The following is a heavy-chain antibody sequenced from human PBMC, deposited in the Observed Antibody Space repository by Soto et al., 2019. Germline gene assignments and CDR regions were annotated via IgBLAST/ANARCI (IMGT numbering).Heavy chain of an antibody. D-gene: IGHD5-12*01. CDR3: AKESTQRWLRFSTLDY. V-gene: IGHV3-23*01. Sequence: GGSLRLSCAASGFTFSSYAMSWVRQAPGKGLEWVSAISGSGGSTYYADSVKGRFTISRDNSKNTLYLQMNSLRAEDTAVYYCAKESTQRWLRFSTLDYWGQGTLVTVSS. CDR2: ISGSGGST. CDR1: GFTFSSYA. J-gene: IGHJ4*02.